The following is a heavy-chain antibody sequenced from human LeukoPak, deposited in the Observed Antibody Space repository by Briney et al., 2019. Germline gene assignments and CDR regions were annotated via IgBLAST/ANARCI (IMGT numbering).Heavy chain of an antibody. V-gene: IGHV3-23*01. CDR1: GFTFSSYA. CDR2: ISGSGGST. Sequence: GGSLRLSCAASGFTFSSYAMSWVRKAPGKGLEWVSAISGSGGSTYYADSVKGRFTISRDNSKNTLYLQMNSLRAEDTAVYYCAKDRGYCSGGSCYSAGFDYWGQGTLVTVSS. CDR3: AKDRGYCSGGSCYSAGFDY. D-gene: IGHD2-15*01. J-gene: IGHJ4*02.